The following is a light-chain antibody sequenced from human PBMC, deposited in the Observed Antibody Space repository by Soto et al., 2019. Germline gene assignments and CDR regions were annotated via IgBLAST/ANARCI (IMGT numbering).Light chain of an antibody. J-gene: IGKJ4*01. CDR3: QQYESYPWT. V-gene: IGKV1-5*03. CDR1: QTISSW. CDR2: EAS. Sequence: DIQMTQSPATLSGSVGDRVTITCRASQTISSWLAWYQQKPGKARKLMIYEASTVKSGVPSRFSGSGSGTDFTLTISILQAEDFATYCCQQYESYPWTFGGGTKVDI.